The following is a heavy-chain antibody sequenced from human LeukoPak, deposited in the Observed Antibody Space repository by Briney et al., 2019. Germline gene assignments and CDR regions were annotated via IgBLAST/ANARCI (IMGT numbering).Heavy chain of an antibody. V-gene: IGHV4-59*08. CDR3: VRGSTLRHYQY. CDR1: GGSISSYY. J-gene: IGHJ4*02. CDR2: IYYSGST. D-gene: IGHD3-16*01. Sequence: SETLSLTCTVSGGSISSYYWSWIRQPPGKGLEWIGYIYYSGSTYYNPFLKSRVTVSVDTSKNQFSLNLSSVTAADTAVYYCVRGSTLRHYQYWGQGTLVTVSS.